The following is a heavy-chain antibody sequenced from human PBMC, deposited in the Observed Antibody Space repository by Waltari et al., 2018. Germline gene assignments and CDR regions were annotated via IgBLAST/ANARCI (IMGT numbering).Heavy chain of an antibody. V-gene: IGHV3-74*01. Sequence: EVQLVESGGGLVQPGGSLRLSCAAAGFTFNSYWMHWVRQAPGKGLVWVSRISTYGSSTDYADSVKGRFTISRDNAKNTLYLQLNSLRAEDTAVYYCARGWQSIDYWGQGTLVTVSS. CDR1: GFTFNSYW. CDR3: ARGWQSIDY. CDR2: ISTYGSST. J-gene: IGHJ4*02.